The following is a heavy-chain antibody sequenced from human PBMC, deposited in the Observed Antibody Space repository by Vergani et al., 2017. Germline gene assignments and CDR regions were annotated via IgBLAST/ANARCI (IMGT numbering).Heavy chain of an antibody. CDR1: GYSISSGYY. D-gene: IGHD3-22*01. CDR3: ARWANYYDSSGYYWIIDY. CDR2: IYHSGST. Sequence: QVQLPESGPGLVKPSETLSLTCAVSGYSISSGYYWGWIRQPPGKGLEWIGSIYHSGSTYYNPSLKSRVTISVDTSKNQFSLKLSAVTAADTAVYYCARWANYYDSSGYYWIIDYWGQGTLVTVSS. V-gene: IGHV4-38-2*01. J-gene: IGHJ4*02.